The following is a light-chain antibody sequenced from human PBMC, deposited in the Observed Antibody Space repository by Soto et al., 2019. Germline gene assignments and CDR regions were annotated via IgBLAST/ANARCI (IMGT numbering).Light chain of an antibody. V-gene: IGKV3-20*01. CDR2: GAS. CDR3: QQYGSSGT. CDR1: QSVSSY. J-gene: IGKJ1*01. Sequence: ETVLTQSPGTLSLSPGERATLSCRASQSVSSYSAWYQQKPGQAPRLLIYGASNRATGIPDRFSGSGSGTDFTLTISRLEPEDFAVYYCQQYGSSGTFGQGTKVEIK.